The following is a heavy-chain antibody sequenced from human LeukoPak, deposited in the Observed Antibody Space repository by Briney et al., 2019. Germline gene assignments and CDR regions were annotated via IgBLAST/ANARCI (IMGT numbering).Heavy chain of an antibody. V-gene: IGHV3-74*03. CDR3: ARDGREFGDLFDY. CDR1: GFTFSSHW. CDR2: INSDGSST. J-gene: IGHJ4*02. D-gene: IGHD3-10*01. Sequence: GRSLRLSCAASGFTFSSHWMHWVRQAPGKGLVWVSRINSDGSSTTYADSVKGRFTISRDNAKNTLYLQMNSLRAEDTAVYYCARDGREFGDLFDYWGQGTLVTVSS.